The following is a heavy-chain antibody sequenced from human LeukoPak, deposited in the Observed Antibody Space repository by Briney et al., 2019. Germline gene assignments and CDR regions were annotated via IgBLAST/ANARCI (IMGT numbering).Heavy chain of an antibody. Sequence: GGSMRLSCAVSGFTTEDYAMHWERQVPGRGREWVSGIFLWNGGVGYADSVRGRFIVSRDKAKNSLYLQMDRLRPEDTGLYYCGKDLVPGGLDSWGQGTLITVS. J-gene: IGHJ5*01. CDR1: GFTTEDYA. V-gene: IGHV3-9*02. CDR2: IFLWNGGV. CDR3: GKDLVPGGLDS. D-gene: IGHD4/OR15-4a*01.